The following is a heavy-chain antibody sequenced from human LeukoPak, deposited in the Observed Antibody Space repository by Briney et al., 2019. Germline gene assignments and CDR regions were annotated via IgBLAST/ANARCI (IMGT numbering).Heavy chain of an antibody. V-gene: IGHV1-2*06. CDR1: GYTFTGYY. D-gene: IGHD3-3*01. J-gene: IGHJ6*02. CDR2: INPNSGGT. CDR3: AREPYDFWSGYYRGGSYYYYGMDV. Sequence: ASVKVSCKASGYTFTGYYMHWVRQAPGQGLEWMGRINPNSGGTNYAQKFQGRVTMTRDTSISTAYMELSRLRSDDTALYYCAREPYDFWSGYYRGGSYYYYGMDVWGQGTTVTVSS.